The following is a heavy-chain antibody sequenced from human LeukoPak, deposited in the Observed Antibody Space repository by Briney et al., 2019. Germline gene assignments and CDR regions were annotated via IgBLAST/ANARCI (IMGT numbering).Heavy chain of an antibody. V-gene: IGHV4-4*02. CDR1: GGSISSSNW. D-gene: IGHD6-19*01. CDR2: IYHSGST. CDR3: AVGYSSGWYDY. J-gene: IGHJ4*02. Sequence: PSETLSLTCAVSGGSISSSNWWSWVRQPPGKGLEWSGEIYHSGSTNHNPSLKSRVTISVDKSKKQFSLKLSSVTAADTAVYYCAVGYSSGWYDYWGQGTLVTVSS.